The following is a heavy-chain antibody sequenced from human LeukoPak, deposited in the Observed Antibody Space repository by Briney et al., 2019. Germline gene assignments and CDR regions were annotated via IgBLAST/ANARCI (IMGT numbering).Heavy chain of an antibody. J-gene: IGHJ4*02. CDR2: IYPGDSDT. D-gene: IGHD3-9*01. V-gene: IGHV5-51*01. Sequence: GESLKISGKGSVYSFTSYWIGWVRQMPGKGLEWMGIIYPGDSDTRYSPSFQGQVTISADKSISTAYLQWSSLKASDTAMYYCARGRRRGILTGYYSGMPFDYWGQGTLVTVSS. CDR1: VYSFTSYW. CDR3: ARGRRRGILTGYYSGMPFDY.